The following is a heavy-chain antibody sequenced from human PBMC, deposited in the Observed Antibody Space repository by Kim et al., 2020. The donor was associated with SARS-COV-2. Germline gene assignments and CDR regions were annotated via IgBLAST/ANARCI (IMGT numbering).Heavy chain of an antibody. J-gene: IGHJ6*02. CDR3: ASTIAAAHYYYGMDV. Sequence: GGSLRLSCAASGFTFSSYWMHWVRQAPGKGLVWVSRINSDGSSTSYADSVKGRFTISRDNAKNTLYLQMNSLRAEDTAVYYCASTIAAAHYYYGMDVWGQGTTVTVSS. V-gene: IGHV3-74*01. CDR1: GFTFSSYW. D-gene: IGHD6-13*01. CDR2: INSDGSST.